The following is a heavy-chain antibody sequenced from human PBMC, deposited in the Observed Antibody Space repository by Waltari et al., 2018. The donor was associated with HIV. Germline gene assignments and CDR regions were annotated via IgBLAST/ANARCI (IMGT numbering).Heavy chain of an antibody. CDR1: GYPFTSSW. J-gene: IGHJ6*02. CDR3: ARHVRVLQPTVAIGGMDV. CDR2: IYPGDSDT. D-gene: IGHD2-21*01. Sequence: EVHLEQSGAEVKKPGESLKISCKASGYPFTSSWIGWVRQMPGKGLEWMGIIYPGDSDTRYSPSFQGQVTISADKSITTVYLQWSTLKASDTAIYYCARHVRVLQPTVAIGGMDVWGQGTSVTVSS. V-gene: IGHV5-51*01.